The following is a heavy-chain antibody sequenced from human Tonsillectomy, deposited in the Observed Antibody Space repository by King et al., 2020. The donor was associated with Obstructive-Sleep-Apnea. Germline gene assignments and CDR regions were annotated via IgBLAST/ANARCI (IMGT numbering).Heavy chain of an antibody. CDR2: IDSSDSYT. Sequence: QLVQSGAEVKKPGGSLRISCKGSGYSFTSYWISWVRQMPGKGLEWIGRIDSSDSYTNYSPSFQSHGTISAYKSISTAYLQWSSLKASDTAMYYCAGIAVAGTDWGQGTLVTVSS. J-gene: IGHJ4*02. CDR3: AGIAVAGTD. V-gene: IGHV5-10-1*01. CDR1: GYSFTSYW. D-gene: IGHD6-19*01.